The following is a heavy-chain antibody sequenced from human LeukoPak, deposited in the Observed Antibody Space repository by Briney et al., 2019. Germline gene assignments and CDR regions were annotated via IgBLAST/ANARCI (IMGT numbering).Heavy chain of an antibody. J-gene: IGHJ3*02. V-gene: IGHV1-69*04. D-gene: IGHD3-3*01. Sequence: GASVKVSCKASGGTFSSYAISWVRQAPGQGLEWMGRIIPILGIANYAQKFQGRVTITADKSTSTAYMELSSLRSEDTAVYYCAREGIRFLEWLSSDALDIWGQGTMVTVSS. CDR1: GGTFSSYA. CDR2: IIPILGIA. CDR3: AREGIRFLEWLSSDALDI.